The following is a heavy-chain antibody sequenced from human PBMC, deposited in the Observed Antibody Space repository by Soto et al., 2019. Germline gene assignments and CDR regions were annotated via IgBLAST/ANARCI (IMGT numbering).Heavy chain of an antibody. D-gene: IGHD5-18*01. Sequence: GESQKISCNASGYNCTNHWSGWVRKMHGKGLEWLGIIYPGDFDTRYSPSFQGQVTISADKSITTAYLQWSSLKASDTAMYYFVRALKDTIMAFHAFDIWCQGTMVTV. CDR2: IYPGDFDT. V-gene: IGHV5-51*01. J-gene: IGHJ3*02. CDR3: VRALKDTIMAFHAFDI. CDR1: GYNCTNHW.